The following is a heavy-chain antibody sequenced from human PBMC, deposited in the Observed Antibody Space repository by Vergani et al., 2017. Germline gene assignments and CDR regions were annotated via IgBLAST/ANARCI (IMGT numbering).Heavy chain of an antibody. CDR3: ATWYYYGSGSYYQNWYFDL. V-gene: IGHV3-21*01. J-gene: IGHJ2*01. CDR1: GFTFSSYS. Sequence: EVQLVESGGGLVKPGGSLRLSCAASGFTFSSYSMNWVRQAPGKGLEWVSSISSSSSYIYYADSVKGRFTISRDNAKNSLYLQMNSLRAEDTAVYYCATWYYYGSGSYYQNWYFDLWGRGTLVTVSS. CDR2: ISSSSSYI. D-gene: IGHD3-10*01.